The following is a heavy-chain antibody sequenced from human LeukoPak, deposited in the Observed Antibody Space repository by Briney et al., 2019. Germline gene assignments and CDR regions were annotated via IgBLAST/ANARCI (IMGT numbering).Heavy chain of an antibody. CDR3: ARYYDSSGYYRYFDY. J-gene: IGHJ4*02. D-gene: IGHD3-22*01. V-gene: IGHV4-31*03. CDR2: IYYSGST. CDR1: GGSISSGGYY. Sequence: SQTLSLTCTVSGGSISSGGYYWSWIRQHPGKGLEWIGYIYYSGSTYYNPSLKSRVTISADTSKNQFSLKLSSVTAADTAVYYCARYYDSSGYYRYFDYWGQGTLVTVSS.